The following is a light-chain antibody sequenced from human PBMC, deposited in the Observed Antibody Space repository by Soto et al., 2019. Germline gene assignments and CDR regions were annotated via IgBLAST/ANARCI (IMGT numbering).Light chain of an antibody. V-gene: IGKV3-15*01. Sequence: IVLTPSPGTLSLSPWARASRSCRSSQSISNTLLAWYQQKPGQAPRLLIYGASTRATGIPARFSGSGSGTEFTLTISSLQSEDFAVYYCQQYNNGPPITFGQGTRLEIK. CDR3: QQYNNGPPIT. CDR1: QSISNT. CDR2: GAS. J-gene: IGKJ5*01.